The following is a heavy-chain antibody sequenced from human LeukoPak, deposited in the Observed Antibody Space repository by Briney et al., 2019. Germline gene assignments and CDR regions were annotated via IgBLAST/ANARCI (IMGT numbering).Heavy chain of an antibody. CDR1: GFTFDDYA. CDR2: ISGSGGST. D-gene: IGHD5-24*01. J-gene: IGHJ4*02. Sequence: GGSLRLSCAASGFTFDDYAMHWVRQAPGKGLEWVSAISGSGGSTYYADSVKGRFTISRDNSKNTLYLQMNSLRAEDTAVYYCAKDLGDGYNEYFDYWGQGTLVTVSS. CDR3: AKDLGDGYNEYFDY. V-gene: IGHV3-23*01.